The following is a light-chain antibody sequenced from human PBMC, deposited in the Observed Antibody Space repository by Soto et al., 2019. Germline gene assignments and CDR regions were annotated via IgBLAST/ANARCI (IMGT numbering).Light chain of an antibody. CDR3: QQRNSYTRT. CDR1: QDLRHY. CDR2: AAS. V-gene: IGKV1-9*01. J-gene: IGKJ2*01. Sequence: DIQRTQSPSSLSASVGDTVTTTCPASQDLRHYLNWYQTQPGKDPNIRIAAASTLQSGVPSRFSGSGSETEFNLTITRLQTEDSATYEGQQRNSYTRTFGQGTKLDIK.